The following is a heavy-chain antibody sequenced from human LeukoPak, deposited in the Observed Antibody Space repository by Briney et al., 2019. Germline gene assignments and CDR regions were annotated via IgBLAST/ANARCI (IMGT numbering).Heavy chain of an antibody. CDR3: AKYIYDILTGSLDY. D-gene: IGHD3-9*01. V-gene: IGHV3-9*01. CDR2: ISWNSGSI. Sequence: PGRSLRLSCAASGFTFDDYAMHWVRQAPGKGLEWVSGISWNSGSIGYADSVKGRFTISRDNAKNSLYLQMNSLRAEDTALYYCAKYIYDILTGSLDYWGQGTLVTVSS. CDR1: GFTFDDYA. J-gene: IGHJ4*02.